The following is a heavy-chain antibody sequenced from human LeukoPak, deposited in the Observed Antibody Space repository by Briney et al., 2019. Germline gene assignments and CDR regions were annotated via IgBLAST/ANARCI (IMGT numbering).Heavy chain of an antibody. CDR2: IYFSGSA. D-gene: IGHD6-13*01. J-gene: IGHJ5*02. V-gene: IGHV4-59*01. CDR3: ARARVAAGAWWFDP. Sequence: SETLSLTCTVSGGSISSYYWSWIRQPPGKGLECIGYIYFSGSANYNPSLKGRVTMAVDTSKTHFSLKLTSVTAADTAVYYCARARVAAGAWWFDPWGPGTVDPVSS. CDR1: GGSISSYY.